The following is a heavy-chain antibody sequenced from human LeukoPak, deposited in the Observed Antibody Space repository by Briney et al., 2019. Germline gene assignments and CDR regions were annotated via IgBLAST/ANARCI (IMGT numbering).Heavy chain of an antibody. CDR3: AKSGGGIYYFDY. CDR2: IYTSGST. D-gene: IGHD2/OR15-2a*01. CDR1: GGSISSYY. J-gene: IGHJ4*02. Sequence: SETLSLTCTVSGGSISSYYWSWIRQPAGKGLEWIGRIYTSGSTNYNPSLKSRVTISVDTSRNQFSLKLSSVTAADTAIYYCAKSGGGIYYFDYWGQGTLVTVSS. V-gene: IGHV4-4*07.